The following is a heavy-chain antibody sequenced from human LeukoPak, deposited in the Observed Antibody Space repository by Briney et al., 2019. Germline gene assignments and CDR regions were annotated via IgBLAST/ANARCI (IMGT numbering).Heavy chain of an antibody. CDR3: ARVEAAAGTYYYGMDV. CDR1: GDSVSSNSAA. CDR2: TYYRSKWYN. J-gene: IGHJ6*02. Sequence: SPTLSLTFAISGDSVSSNSAAWNWIRQSPSRGLEWLGRTYYRSKWYNDYAVSVKSRITINPDTSKNQFSLQLNSVTPEDTAVYYCARVEAAAGTYYYGMDVWGQGTTVTVSS. V-gene: IGHV6-1*01. D-gene: IGHD6-13*01.